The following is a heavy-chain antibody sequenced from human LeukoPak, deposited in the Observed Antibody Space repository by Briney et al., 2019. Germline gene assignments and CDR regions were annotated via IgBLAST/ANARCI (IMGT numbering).Heavy chain of an antibody. V-gene: IGHV1-8*02. CDR3: ARRLGYCSDGSCYSLNY. CDR1: GGTFSSYA. CDR2: MNPNSGNT. J-gene: IGHJ4*02. D-gene: IGHD2-15*01. Sequence: ASVKVSCKASGGTFSSYAISWVRQAPGQGPEWMGWMNPNSGNTGYAQKFQGRVAMTRNSSESTAYMELSSLRSEDTAVYYCARRLGYCSDGSCYSLNYWGQGTLVTVSS.